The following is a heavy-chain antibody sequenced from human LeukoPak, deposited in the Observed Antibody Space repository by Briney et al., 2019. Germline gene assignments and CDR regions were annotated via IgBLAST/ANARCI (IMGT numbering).Heavy chain of an antibody. V-gene: IGHV3-48*02. CDR1: GFTFSSYE. Sequence: GGSLRLSCAASGFTFSSYEMNWVRQAPGKGLEWVSYISSSSSTIYYADSVKGRFTISRDNAKNSLYLQMNSLRDEDTAVYYCARANQVRGDKASGYWGQGTLVTVSS. J-gene: IGHJ4*02. CDR3: ARANQVRGDKASGY. D-gene: IGHD3-10*01. CDR2: ISSSSSTI.